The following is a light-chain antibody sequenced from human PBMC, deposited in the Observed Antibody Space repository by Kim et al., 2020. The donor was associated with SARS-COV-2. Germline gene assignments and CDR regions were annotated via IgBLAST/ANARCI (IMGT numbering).Light chain of an antibody. Sequence: QSALTQPRSVSGSPGQSVTISCTGTSSDVGGYDYVSWYQQHPGKAPKLMIYAVNKRPSGLPDRFSGSKSGNTASLTISGLQTVDEADYYCCSYAGSYILWFGGGGQLTDL. CDR2: AVN. V-gene: IGLV2-11*01. CDR1: SSDVGGYDY. CDR3: CSYAGSYILW. J-gene: IGLJ3*02.